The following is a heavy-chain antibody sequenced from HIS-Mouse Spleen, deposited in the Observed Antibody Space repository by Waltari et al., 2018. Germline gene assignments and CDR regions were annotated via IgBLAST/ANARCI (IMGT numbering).Heavy chain of an antibody. CDR2: IYYSART. CDR3: AREIPYSSSWYDWYFDL. D-gene: IGHD6-13*01. V-gene: IGHV4-39*07. Sequence: QLQLQESGPGLVKPSETLSLTCTVSGGSISSSSYYWGWIRQPPGKGLGWIGSIYYSARTYYNPSLKSRVTISVDTSKNQFSLKLSSVTAADTAVYYCAREIPYSSSWYDWYFDLWGRGTLVTVSS. CDR1: GGSISSSSYY. J-gene: IGHJ2*01.